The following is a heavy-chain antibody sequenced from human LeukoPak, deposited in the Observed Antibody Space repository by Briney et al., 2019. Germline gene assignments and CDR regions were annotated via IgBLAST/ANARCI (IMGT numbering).Heavy chain of an antibody. V-gene: IGHV1-69*06. J-gene: IGHJ4*02. CDR2: IIPIFGTA. Sequence: SVKVSCKASGGTFSSYAISWVRQAPGQGLEWMGGIIPIFGTANYAQKFQGRVTITADKSTSTVYMELSSLRSEDTAVYYCARGDSSGSPGYWGQGTLVTVSS. D-gene: IGHD3-22*01. CDR3: ARGDSSGSPGY. CDR1: GGTFSSYA.